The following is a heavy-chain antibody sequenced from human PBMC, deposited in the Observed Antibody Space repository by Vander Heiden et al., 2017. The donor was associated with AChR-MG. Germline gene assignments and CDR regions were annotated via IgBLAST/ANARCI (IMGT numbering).Heavy chain of an antibody. J-gene: IGHJ6*02. Sequence: EVQLVESGGGLVKPGGSLRLSCAASGFTFSSYSMNWVRQAPGEGLEWVSSIRSSSSYIYYADSVKGRFTIARDNAKNSLYLQMNSLRAEDTAVYYCARGEGAARPGPVVYYYYGMDVWGQGTTVTVSS. D-gene: IGHD6-6*01. CDR1: GFTFSSYS. CDR2: IRSSSSYI. V-gene: IGHV3-21*01. CDR3: ARGEGAARPGPVVYYYYGMDV.